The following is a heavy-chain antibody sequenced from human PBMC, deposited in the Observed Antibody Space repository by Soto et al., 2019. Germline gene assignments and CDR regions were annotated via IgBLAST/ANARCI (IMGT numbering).Heavy chain of an antibody. J-gene: IGHJ6*03. CDR1: GYTFTSHG. CDR3: ARMVRRSNIDSSPYLDV. D-gene: IGHD3-10*01. CDR2: ISAKNGDT. V-gene: IGHV1-18*01. Sequence: QVKLVQSGAELKRPGASVKVSCKASGYTFTSHGISWVRQAPGQGLEWMGWISAKNGDTNYAQKFQGSGTVTPHTSTTTGYMELRPPRSAATAVYYCARMVRRSNIDSSPYLDVWGAGTTVTVSS.